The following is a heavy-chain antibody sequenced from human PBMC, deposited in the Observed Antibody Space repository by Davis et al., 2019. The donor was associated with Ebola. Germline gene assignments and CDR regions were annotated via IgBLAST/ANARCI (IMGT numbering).Heavy chain of an antibody. CDR2: IYYSGST. CDR3: ARDQGWIAAAGLDY. J-gene: IGHJ4*02. D-gene: IGHD6-13*01. Sequence: SETLSLTCTVSGGSTSSYYWSWIRQPPGKGLEWIGYIYYSGSTNYNPSLKSRVTISVDTSKKQFSLKLSSVTAADTAVYYCARDQGWIAAAGLDYWGQGTLVTVSS. CDR1: GGSTSSYY. V-gene: IGHV4-59*12.